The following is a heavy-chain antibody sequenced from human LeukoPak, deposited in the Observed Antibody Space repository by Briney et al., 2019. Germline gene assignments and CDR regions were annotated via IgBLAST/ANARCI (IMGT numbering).Heavy chain of an antibody. V-gene: IGHV1-2*02. Sequence: ASVKVSYKASEYTFTAFYIHWLRQAPGEGLEWMGWINPNSGDTNYAQKFKGRVTMTRDTSISAAYMELSSLRFDDTAVYYCSRAADVVLVHPSDDCGEGTLVTVSS. CDR1: EYTFTAFY. CDR2: INPNSGDT. D-gene: IGHD2-8*02. J-gene: IGHJ4*02. CDR3: SRAADVVLVHPSDD.